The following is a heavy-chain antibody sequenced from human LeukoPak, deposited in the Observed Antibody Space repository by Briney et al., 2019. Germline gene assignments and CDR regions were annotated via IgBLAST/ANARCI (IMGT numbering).Heavy chain of an antibody. V-gene: IGHV4-31*03. Sequence: SQTLSLTCTVSGGSISSGGYYWSWIRQHPGKGLEWIGYIYYTGSTDYSPSLRSRVTISLDTSKNQFSLKLSSVTAADTAVYYCARAFKVGYCSSSSCYYYYYGMDVWGQGTTVTVSS. J-gene: IGHJ6*02. D-gene: IGHD2-2*01. CDR2: IYYTGST. CDR3: ARAFKVGYCSSSSCYYYYYGMDV. CDR1: GGSISSGGYY.